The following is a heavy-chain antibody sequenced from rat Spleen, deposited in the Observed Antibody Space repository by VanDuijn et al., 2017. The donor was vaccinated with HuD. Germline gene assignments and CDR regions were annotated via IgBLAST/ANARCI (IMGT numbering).Heavy chain of an antibody. CDR2: INSAGST. CDR3: ARSIPGGYFDY. J-gene: IGHJ2*01. Sequence: EVQLQESGPGLVKPSQSLSLTCSVTGYSITSNYWGWIRKFPANKLEWMGYINSAGSTNYNPSLKSRISITRDTSKNQFFLQVNSVTTEDTATYYCARSIPGGYFDYWGQGVMVTVSS. CDR1: GYSITSNY. D-gene: IGHD1-4*01. V-gene: IGHV3-3*01.